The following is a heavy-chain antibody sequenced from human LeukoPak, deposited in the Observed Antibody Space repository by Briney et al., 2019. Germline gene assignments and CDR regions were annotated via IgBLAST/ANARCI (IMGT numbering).Heavy chain of an antibody. V-gene: IGHV3-30*03. CDR3: ARVRTTPTPGFYFDY. Sequence: GGSLRLSCAASGFTFSSYGMHWVRQAPGKGLEWVAVISYDGSNKYYADSVKGRFTISRDNSKNTLYLQMNSLRAEDTAVYYCARVRTTPTPGFYFDYWGQGTLVTVSS. CDR2: ISYDGSNK. J-gene: IGHJ4*02. D-gene: IGHD4-17*01. CDR1: GFTFSSYG.